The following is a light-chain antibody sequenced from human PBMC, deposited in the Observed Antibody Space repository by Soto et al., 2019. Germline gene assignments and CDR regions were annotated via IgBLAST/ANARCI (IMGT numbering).Light chain of an antibody. V-gene: IGKV3-20*01. CDR2: GAS. J-gene: IGKJ3*01. CDR1: QSVSSSY. Sequence: EIVLTQSPGTLSLSPGERATLSCRASQSVSSSYLAWYQQKPDQAPRLLIYGASSRAAGIPDRFSGSGSGTDFTLSISRLEPEDFAVYYCQQYGSSFAFGPGTKVDI. CDR3: QQYGSSFA.